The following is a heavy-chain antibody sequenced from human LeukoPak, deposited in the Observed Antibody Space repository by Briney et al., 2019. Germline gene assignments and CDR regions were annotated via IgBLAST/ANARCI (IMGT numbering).Heavy chain of an antibody. CDR2: ITNGGSTI. V-gene: IGHV3-11*01. Sequence: GSLRLSCGASGFTFSDYNMNWVRQAPGKGLEWVSYITNGGSTIHHADSVKGRFTISRDNAKKTLYLQMNSLRAEDTAVYYCARSIGLTGGGVDVWGQGTTVTVSS. J-gene: IGHJ6*02. CDR1: GFTFSDYN. D-gene: IGHD3-9*01. CDR3: ARSIGLTGGGVDV.